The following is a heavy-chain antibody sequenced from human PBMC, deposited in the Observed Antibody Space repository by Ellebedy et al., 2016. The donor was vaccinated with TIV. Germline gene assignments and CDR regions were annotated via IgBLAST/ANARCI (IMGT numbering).Heavy chain of an antibody. CDR1: GYSFTTYW. V-gene: IGHV5-10-1*01. CDR3: ARPATSGWEFDY. J-gene: IGHJ4*02. CDR2: IAPSDSST. Sequence: GESLKISXKVSGYSFTTYWISWVRQVPGKGLEWMGRIAPSDSSTNYSPSFQGHVTISTDKSISTAYLQWASLQASDTAMYYCARPATSGWEFDYWGQGTLVTVSS. D-gene: IGHD6-19*01.